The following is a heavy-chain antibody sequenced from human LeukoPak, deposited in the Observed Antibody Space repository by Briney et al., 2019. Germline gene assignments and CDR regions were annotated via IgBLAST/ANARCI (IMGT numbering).Heavy chain of an antibody. CDR3: AKERREIAVVPAALSWGYFDY. CDR2: IRYDGSNK. Sequence: GGSLRLSCAASGFTFSSYGMHWVRQAPGKGLEWVAFIRYDGSNKYYADSVKGRFTISRDNSKNTLYLQMNSLRAEDTAVYYCAKERREIAVVPAALSWGYFDYWGQGTLVTVPS. D-gene: IGHD2-2*01. CDR1: GFTFSSYG. J-gene: IGHJ4*02. V-gene: IGHV3-30*02.